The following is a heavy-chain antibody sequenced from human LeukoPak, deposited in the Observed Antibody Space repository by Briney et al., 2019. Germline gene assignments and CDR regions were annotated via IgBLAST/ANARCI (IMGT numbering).Heavy chain of an antibody. Sequence: PGGSLRLSCAASGLTFSSYSMNWVRQAPGKGLEWVSSISSSSSYIYYADSVKGRFTISRDNAKNSLYLQMNSLRAEDTAVYYCAREPVIAAAGHDAFDIWGQGTMVTVSS. CDR1: GLTFSSYS. V-gene: IGHV3-21*01. D-gene: IGHD6-13*01. CDR2: ISSSSSYI. J-gene: IGHJ3*02. CDR3: AREPVIAAAGHDAFDI.